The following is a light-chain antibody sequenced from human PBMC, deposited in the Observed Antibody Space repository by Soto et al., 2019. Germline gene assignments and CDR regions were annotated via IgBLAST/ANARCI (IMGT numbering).Light chain of an antibody. V-gene: IGKV1-5*01. CDR2: DAS. Sequence: MTQSPDTLSVSLGERATLSCKASQSLRSSLAWYQQKRGKAPELLIYDASSLKSGVPSRFSGSGSATEFTLTISSLQPEDFATYYCQQHGQWPITFGQGTRLEIK. CDR1: QSLRSS. CDR3: QQHGQWPIT. J-gene: IGKJ5*01.